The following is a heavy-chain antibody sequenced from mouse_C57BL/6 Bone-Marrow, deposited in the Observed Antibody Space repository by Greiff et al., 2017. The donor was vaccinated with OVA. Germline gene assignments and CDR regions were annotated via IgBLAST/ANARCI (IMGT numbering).Heavy chain of an antibody. V-gene: IGHV5-12*01. CDR2: ISNGGGRT. CDR1: GFTFSDYY. J-gene: IGHJ3*01. CDR3: AGRGYGYDV. Sequence: EVQLVESGGGLVQPGGSLKLSCAASGFTFSDYYMYWVRQTPEKRLEWVAYISNGGGRTYYQDTVKGQFTISRDNAKNTLYLQMSRLKSADAAVCYCAGRGYGYDVRGQGTLVTVSA. D-gene: IGHD2-2*01.